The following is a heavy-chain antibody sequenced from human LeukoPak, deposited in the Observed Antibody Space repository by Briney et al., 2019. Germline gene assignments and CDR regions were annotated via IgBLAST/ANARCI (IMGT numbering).Heavy chain of an antibody. CDR1: GFPFRSYA. CDR3: ARDYCSGGSCYFDY. Sequence: GGSLRLSCAASGFPFRSYAMHWVRQAPGKGLEWVAFIRYDGSYKYYADSVKGRFTISRDNSKNTLYLQMNSLRAEDTAVYYCARDYCSGGSCYFDYWGQGTLVTVSS. V-gene: IGHV3-30*02. D-gene: IGHD2-15*01. CDR2: IRYDGSYK. J-gene: IGHJ4*02.